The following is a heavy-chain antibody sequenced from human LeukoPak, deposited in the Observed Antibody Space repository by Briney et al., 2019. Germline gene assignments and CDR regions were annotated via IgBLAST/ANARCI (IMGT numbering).Heavy chain of an antibody. V-gene: IGHV3-30*18. CDR1: GFSFSDFG. CDR3: TKEHRPFPCGSASFSGDFDY. CDR2: ISCQGSTT. J-gene: IGHJ4*02. D-gene: IGHD2-21*01. Sequence: PGGSLRLSCAASGFSFSDFGMHWVRQAPGKGLEWVAVISCQGSTTYYSDSVKGRFTISRDNSHNTVYLQMNTLRPEDTAVYFCTKEHRPFPCGSASFSGDFDYWGQGTLVTVSS.